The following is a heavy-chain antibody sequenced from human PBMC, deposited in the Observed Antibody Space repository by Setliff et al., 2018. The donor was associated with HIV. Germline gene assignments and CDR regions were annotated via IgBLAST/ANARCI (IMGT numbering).Heavy chain of an antibody. J-gene: IGHJ4*02. V-gene: IGHV1-69*13. D-gene: IGHD2-21*02. CDR2: IVPIFGTA. Sequence: SVKVSCKASGGTFSSYAVSYLRQAPGQGLEWMGGIVPIFGTANYAQKFQGRVNITADESTCTAYMELKSLRSEDTAVYYCAEGGLGGGDYYFDFWGQGTLVTVSS. CDR1: GGTFSSYA. CDR3: AEGGLGGGDYYFDF.